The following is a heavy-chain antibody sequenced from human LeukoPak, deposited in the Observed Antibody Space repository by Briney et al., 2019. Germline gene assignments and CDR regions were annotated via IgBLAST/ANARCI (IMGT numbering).Heavy chain of an antibody. V-gene: IGHV4-59*01. D-gene: IGHD6-19*01. J-gene: IGHJ5*02. Sequence: SETLSLTCAVYGGSFSGYYWSWIRQPPGKGLEWIGYIYYSGSTNYNPSLKSRVTISVDTSKNQFSLKLSSVTAADTAVYYCARAVAGTLWFDPWGQGTLVTVSS. CDR1: GGSFSGYY. CDR3: ARAVAGTLWFDP. CDR2: IYYSGST.